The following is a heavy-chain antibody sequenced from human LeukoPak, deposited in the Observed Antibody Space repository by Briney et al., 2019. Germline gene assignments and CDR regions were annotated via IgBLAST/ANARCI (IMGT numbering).Heavy chain of an antibody. D-gene: IGHD2-15*01. J-gene: IGHJ3*02. CDR2: IYSGGST. V-gene: IGHV3-53*01. CDR1: GFTVSSNY. Sequence: GGSLRLSCAASGFTVSSNYMSWVRQAPGKGLEWVSVIYSGGSTYYADSVKGRFTISRDNSKNTLYLQMNSLRAEDTAVYYCARDYIGYCSGGSCYSHAFDIWGQGTMVTVSS. CDR3: ARDYIGYCSGGSCYSHAFDI.